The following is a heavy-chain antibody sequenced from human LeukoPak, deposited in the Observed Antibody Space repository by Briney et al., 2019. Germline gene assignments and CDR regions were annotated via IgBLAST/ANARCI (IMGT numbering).Heavy chain of an antibody. CDR2: IDQEGGEK. Sequence: PGGSLRLSCAASGFTFSSYGMHWVRQAPGKGLEWVANIDQEGGEKRYVDPVRGRFTISRDNAQNLLFLQMNRLRVEDTAVYYCARSNYYEEIFDYWGQGTLVTVSS. J-gene: IGHJ4*02. CDR3: ARSNYYEEIFDY. CDR1: GFTFSSYG. V-gene: IGHV3-7*01. D-gene: IGHD3-22*01.